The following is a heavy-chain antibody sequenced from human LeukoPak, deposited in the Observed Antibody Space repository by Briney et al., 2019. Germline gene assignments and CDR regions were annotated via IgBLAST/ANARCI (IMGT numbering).Heavy chain of an antibody. CDR2: ISSSRTTI. CDR1: GFTFSSYS. V-gene: IGHV3-48*01. J-gene: IGHJ2*01. D-gene: IGHD6-13*01. CDR3: ARAAYSSTWYSRYFDL. Sequence: GGSLRLSCAASGFTFSSYSMMWVRQAPGKGLEWVSYISSSRTTIHYADSVKGRFTISRENAKNSLYLQMNSLRAGDTAVYYCARAAYSSTWYSRYFDLWGRGTLVTVSS.